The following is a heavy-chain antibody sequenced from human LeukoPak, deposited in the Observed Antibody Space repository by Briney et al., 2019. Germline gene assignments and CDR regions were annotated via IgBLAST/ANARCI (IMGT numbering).Heavy chain of an antibody. CDR2: ISGNGSRT. CDR1: GFTFSTYT. CDR3: AREGDLLWFGCPLDY. D-gene: IGHD3-10*01. J-gene: IGHJ4*02. V-gene: IGHV3-64*01. Sequence: GGSLRLSCAAPGFTFSTYTMHWARQAPGKGLEYVSGISGNGSRTYYANSVRGRFTIARDNSKNTLYLQMGSLRLEDVAIYYWAREGDLLWFGCPLDYWGQGTLVTVSS.